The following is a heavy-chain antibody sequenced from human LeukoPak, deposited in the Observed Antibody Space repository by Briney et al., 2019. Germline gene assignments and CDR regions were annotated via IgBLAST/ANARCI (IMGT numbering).Heavy chain of an antibody. CDR1: GFTFSGYA. J-gene: IGHJ5*02. V-gene: IGHV3-30-3*01. CDR2: ISYDGSNK. D-gene: IGHD3-10*01. CDR3: ARDRVGSYYGSGSQYTNNNWFDP. Sequence: GGSLRLSCAASGFTFSGYAMHWVRQAPGKGLEWVALISYDGSNKYYADSVKGRFTISRDNSKNTLYLQMNSLRAEDTAVYYCARDRVGSYYGSGSQYTNNNWFDPWGQGTLVTVSS.